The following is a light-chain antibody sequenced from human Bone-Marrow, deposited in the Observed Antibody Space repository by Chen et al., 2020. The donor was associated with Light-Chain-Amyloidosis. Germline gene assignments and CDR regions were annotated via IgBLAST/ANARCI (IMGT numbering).Light chain of an antibody. J-gene: IGLJ3*02. CDR3: QVWDRCSDRPV. V-gene: IGLV3-21*02. Sequence: SYVLTQPSSVSVAPGQTATIACGGNNIGSTSVHWYQQTPGQAPLLVVYDDSDRPSGIPERLSGSYSGNTATLTISRVEAGDEADYYCQVWDRCSDRPVFGGGTKLTVL. CDR2: DDS. CDR1: NIGSTS.